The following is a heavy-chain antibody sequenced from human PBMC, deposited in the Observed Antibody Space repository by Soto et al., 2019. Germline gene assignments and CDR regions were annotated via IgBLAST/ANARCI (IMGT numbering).Heavy chain of an antibody. CDR1: GGTFSSYA. V-gene: IGHV1-69*13. D-gene: IGHD3-22*01. J-gene: IGHJ4*02. CDR2: IIPIFGTA. CDR3: AIETGLSRVIPDY. Sequence: GAPVKVSCKASGGTFSSYAISWVRQAPGQGLEWMGGIIPIFGTANYAQKFQGRVTIPADESTSTAYMELSSLRSEDTAVYYCAIETGLSRVIPDYWGQGTLVTFSS.